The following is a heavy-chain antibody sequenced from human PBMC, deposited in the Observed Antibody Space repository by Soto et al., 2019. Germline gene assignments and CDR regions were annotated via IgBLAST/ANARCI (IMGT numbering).Heavy chain of an antibody. D-gene: IGHD2-8*01. V-gene: IGHV3-23*01. CDR3: AKTRGAMIYAISVYGMDV. J-gene: IGHJ6*02. CDR1: GFSFSSFA. CDR2: ISGSAHST. Sequence: EVQLLESGGGFIHPGGSLRLSCAASGFSFSSFAMNWVRQAPGKGLEWVSIISGSAHSTFYADSVKGRFTISSDNSKSTLYLQINSLGAEATAVYYCAKTRGAMIYAISVYGMDVWGQGTTVTVSS.